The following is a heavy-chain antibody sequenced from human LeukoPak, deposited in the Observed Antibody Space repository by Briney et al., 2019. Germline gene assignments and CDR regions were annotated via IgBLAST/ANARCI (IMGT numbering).Heavy chain of an antibody. J-gene: IGHJ4*02. CDR3: VRGVGGSSYLDY. V-gene: IGHV3-74*01. CDR1: AFIFSGHW. D-gene: IGHD3-16*01. CDR2: IKTDGSWT. Sequence: GGSLRLSCEGSAFIFSGHWMHWVRQVPGKGLVWVSRIKTDGSWTNDADSVKGRFTISRDNAENTLYLQMNSLRVEDTAVYYCVRGVGGSSYLDYWGQGALVTVSS.